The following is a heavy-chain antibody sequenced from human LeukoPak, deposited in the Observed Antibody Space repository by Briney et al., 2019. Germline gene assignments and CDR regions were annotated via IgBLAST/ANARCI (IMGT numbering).Heavy chain of an antibody. CDR1: GGTFSSYA. D-gene: IGHD3-10*01. CDR2: IIPILGIA. CDR3: ARASGSSAVPFDY. V-gene: IGHV1-69*04. J-gene: IGHJ4*02. Sequence: SVKVSCKASGGTFSSYAISWVRQAPGQGLEWMGRIIPILGIANYAQKFQGRVTITADKSTSTAYMELSSLTSEDTAVYYCARASGSSAVPFDYWGQGTLVTVSS.